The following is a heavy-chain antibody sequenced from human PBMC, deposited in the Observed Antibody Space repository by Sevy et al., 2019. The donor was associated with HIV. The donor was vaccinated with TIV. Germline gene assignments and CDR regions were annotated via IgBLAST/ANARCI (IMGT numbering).Heavy chain of an antibody. CDR3: ATSGGYCSGGSCYIFDY. CDR2: FDPEDGET. D-gene: IGHD2-15*01. V-gene: IGHV1-24*01. CDR1: GYTLTELS. Sequence: ASVKVSCKVSGYTLTELSMHWVRQAPGKGLEWMGGFDPEDGETIYAQKFQGRVTMTEDTSTDTAYMELSSLRSEDTAVYYCATSGGYCSGGSCYIFDYWGQRTLVTVSS. J-gene: IGHJ4*02.